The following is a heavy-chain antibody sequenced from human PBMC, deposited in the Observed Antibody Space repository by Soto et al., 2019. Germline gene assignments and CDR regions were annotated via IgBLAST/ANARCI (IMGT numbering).Heavy chain of an antibody. V-gene: IGHV1-2*02. CDR1: GYPVTAYY. CDR3: ASGGGVGVSGSAAFDM. J-gene: IGHJ3*02. Sequence: QLHLVQSGAVVKKPGASVTVSCSASGYPVTAYYMHWVRQAPGRGLEWMGGINPATGAAKYTQTFQGRDTMTRDPATNTVFMELSGLSSEDTAVFYCASGGGVGVSGSAAFDMWGQGTLVTVSS. CDR2: INPATGAA. D-gene: IGHD3-3*01.